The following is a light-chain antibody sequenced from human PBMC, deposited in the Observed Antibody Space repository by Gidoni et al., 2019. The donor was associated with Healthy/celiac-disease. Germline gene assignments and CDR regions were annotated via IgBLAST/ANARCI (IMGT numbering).Light chain of an antibody. V-gene: IGKV3-20*01. CDR1: QSVSSSY. J-gene: IGKJ2*01. CDR3: QQYGSSPKT. Sequence: ETVFTQSSGTLSLSPGARATLSCRASQSVSSSYLAWYQQKPGQAPRLLIYGASSRATGIPDRFSGSGSGTDFTLTISRLEPEDFAVYYCQQYGSSPKTFGQGTKLEIK. CDR2: GAS.